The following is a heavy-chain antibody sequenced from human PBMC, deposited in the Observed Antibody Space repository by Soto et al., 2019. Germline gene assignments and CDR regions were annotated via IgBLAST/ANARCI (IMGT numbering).Heavy chain of an antibody. D-gene: IGHD5-12*01. J-gene: IGHJ5*02. V-gene: IGHV3-74*01. CDR1: GFTFISHL. CDR3: ARDSGYGGYGWFDP. Sequence: GESLKISCAASGFTFISHLMHWVRQAPGKGLVWVSRINSDGSSTSYADSVKGRFTISRDNAKNTLYLQMNSLRAEDTAVYYCARDSGYGGYGWFDPWGQGTLVTSPQ. CDR2: INSDGSST.